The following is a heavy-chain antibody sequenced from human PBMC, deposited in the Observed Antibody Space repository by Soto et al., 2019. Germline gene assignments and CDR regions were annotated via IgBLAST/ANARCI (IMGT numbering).Heavy chain of an antibody. D-gene: IGHD4-4*01. CDR3: ARELQGLYYFDY. CDR2: INAGNGNT. CDR1: EYTFTSYV. J-gene: IGHJ4*02. Sequence: ASVKVSCKASEYTFTSYVMHWVRQAPGQSLEWMGWINAGNGNTKYSQKFQDRVTITRDTSAGTAYMELSSLRSEDTAVYYCARELQGLYYFDYWGQGTLVTVSS. V-gene: IGHV1-3*01.